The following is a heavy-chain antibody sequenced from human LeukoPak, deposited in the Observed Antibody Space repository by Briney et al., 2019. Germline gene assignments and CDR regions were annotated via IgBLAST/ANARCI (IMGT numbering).Heavy chain of an antibody. D-gene: IGHD5-24*01. CDR1: GFTFGRFS. J-gene: IGHJ5*02. Sequence: PGGSLRLSCAASGFTFGRFSMNWVRQAPGKGLEWISYITSSGTTMYYADSVKGRFTISRDNAKNLLYLQMNSLRAEDTAVYYCAREDSDNPSDWFDPWGQETLVTVSS. V-gene: IGHV3-48*01. CDR2: ITSSGTTM. CDR3: AREDSDNPSDWFDP.